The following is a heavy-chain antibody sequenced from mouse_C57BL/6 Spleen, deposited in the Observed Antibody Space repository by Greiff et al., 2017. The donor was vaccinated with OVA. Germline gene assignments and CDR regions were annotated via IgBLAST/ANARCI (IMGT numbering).Heavy chain of an antibody. CDR3: ARRVYGYAMDY. D-gene: IGHD1-1*02. Sequence: VQLQQSGPELVRPGASVKISCKASGYTFTDYYMNWVKQRPGQGLEWIGGINPENGGTSYDPKFKGKATLTVDKSSSTAYMELRSLTSEDAEVYDCARRVYGYAMDYWGQGTTLTVSS. V-gene: IGHV1-26*01. CDR1: GYTFTDYY. J-gene: IGHJ4*01. CDR2: INPENGGT.